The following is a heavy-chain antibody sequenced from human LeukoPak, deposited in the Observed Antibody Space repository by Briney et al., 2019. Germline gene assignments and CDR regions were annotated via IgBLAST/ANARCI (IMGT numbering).Heavy chain of an antibody. Sequence: SETLSLTCTVSGVSISSNSHYWGWIRQPPGKGLEWIGSMYYSESPYYNPSLKSRVTVSGDTSKNQFSLRLRSVTAADTAVYYCARDEKNWFEYWGQGTLVTVSS. V-gene: IGHV4-39*07. CDR2: MYYSESP. J-gene: IGHJ5*01. CDR3: ARDEKNWFEY. CDR1: GVSISSNSHY.